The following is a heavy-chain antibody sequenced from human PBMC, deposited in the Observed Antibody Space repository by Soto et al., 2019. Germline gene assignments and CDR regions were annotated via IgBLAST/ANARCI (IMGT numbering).Heavy chain of an antibody. CDR2: ISSTSSTI. CDR3: ARDVRYCSSTSCSTDVDS. CDR1: RFTFTSYS. J-gene: IGHJ4*02. Sequence: EVQLVESGGGLVQPGGSLRLSCAASRFTFTSYSMNWVRQAPGKGLEWVSHISSTSSTIYYADSVKGRFTISRDNARNSLYLKINSLRIEDTAVYYWARDVRYCSSTSCSTDVDSCGQGTLVTVSS. V-gene: IGHV3-48*01. D-gene: IGHD2-2*02.